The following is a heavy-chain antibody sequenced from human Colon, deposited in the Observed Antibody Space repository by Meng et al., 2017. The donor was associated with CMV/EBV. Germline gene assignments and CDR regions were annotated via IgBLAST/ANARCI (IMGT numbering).Heavy chain of an antibody. CDR2: IHSSGAT. CDR1: GASISSTDY. J-gene: IGHJ4*02. Sequence: GSLRLSCTVSGASISSTDYWGWIRQPPGKGLEWIGNIHSSGATYYNPSLKSRVTISVDTSKNQVSLKVNSVTAADTAMYYCVRGGGIGVADYWGQGTLVTVSS. V-gene: IGHV4-39*07. D-gene: IGHD6-19*01. CDR3: VRGGGIGVADY.